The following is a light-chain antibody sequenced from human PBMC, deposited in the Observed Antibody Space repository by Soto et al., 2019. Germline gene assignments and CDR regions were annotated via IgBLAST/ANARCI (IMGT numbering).Light chain of an antibody. Sequence: EIVLTQSPGTLSLSPGERATLSCRASQSVASSFLAWYQQKPGQAPRLLIYGASRRATGIPDRFSGSGSGTDFTLTITRLEPEDFAVYYCQHFATSPFTFGPGTTVDVK. V-gene: IGKV3-20*01. CDR2: GAS. J-gene: IGKJ3*01. CDR1: QSVASSF. CDR3: QHFATSPFT.